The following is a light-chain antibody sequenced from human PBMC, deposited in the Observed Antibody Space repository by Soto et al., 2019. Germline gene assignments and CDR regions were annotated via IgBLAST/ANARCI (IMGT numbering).Light chain of an antibody. J-gene: IGKJ2*02. CDR2: DAS. CDR1: QSISSW. Sequence: DIQMTQSPSTLSASVGDRVTITCRASQSISSWLACYQQKPGKAPKLLIYDASSLASGVPSRVTGSVSGTASTLTIPSLQPDAFATYDCQQYNSYSPCTFGQGTKLEIK. V-gene: IGKV1-5*01. CDR3: QQYNSYSPCT.